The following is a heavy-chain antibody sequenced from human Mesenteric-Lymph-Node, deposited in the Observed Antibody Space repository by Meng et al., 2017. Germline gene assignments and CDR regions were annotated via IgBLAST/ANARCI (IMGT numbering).Heavy chain of an antibody. V-gene: IGHV3-30*01. CDR2: ISYDGSNK. Sequence: GESLKISCAASGFTFSSYAMHWVRQAPGKGLEWVAVISYDGSNKYYADSVKDRFTISRDNSKNTLYLQMNSLRAEDTAVYYCARDPYSSQNYGMDVWGQGTTVTVSS. CDR1: GFTFSSYA. J-gene: IGHJ6*02. D-gene: IGHD6-13*01. CDR3: ARDPYSSQNYGMDV.